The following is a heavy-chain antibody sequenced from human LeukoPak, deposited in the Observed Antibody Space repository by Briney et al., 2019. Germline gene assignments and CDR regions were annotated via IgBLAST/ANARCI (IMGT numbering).Heavy chain of an antibody. CDR2: IKQDGSEK. D-gene: IGHD3-3*01. V-gene: IGHV3-7*01. J-gene: IGHJ4*02. CDR3: ARDGYDFWSGYYQPAAFDY. Sequence: GGSLRLSCAASGFTFSSYWMSWVRQAPGKGLEWVANIKQDGSEKYYVDSVKGRFTISRDNAKNSLYLQMNSLRAEDTAVYHCARDGYDFWSGYYQPAAFDYWGQGTLVTVSS. CDR1: GFTFSSYW.